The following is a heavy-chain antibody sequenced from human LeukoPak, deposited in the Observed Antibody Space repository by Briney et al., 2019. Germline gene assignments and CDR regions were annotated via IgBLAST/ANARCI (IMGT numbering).Heavy chain of an antibody. Sequence: PGGSLRLSCAASGFTFDDYAMHWVRQAPGKGLEWVSGISWNSGSIGYADSVKGRFTISRDNAKNSLYLQMNSLRAEDTAVYYCARDRRPPNQYSSSGWFDPWGQGTLVTVSS. J-gene: IGHJ5*02. CDR2: ISWNSGSI. V-gene: IGHV3-9*01. D-gene: IGHD6-6*01. CDR1: GFTFDDYA. CDR3: ARDRRPPNQYSSSGWFDP.